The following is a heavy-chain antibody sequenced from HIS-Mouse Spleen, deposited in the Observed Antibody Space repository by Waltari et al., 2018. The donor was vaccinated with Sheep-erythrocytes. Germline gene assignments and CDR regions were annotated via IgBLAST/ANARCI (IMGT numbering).Heavy chain of an antibody. CDR2: ISSSSSYI. Sequence: EVQLVESGGGLVKPGGSLRLSGAASGFTFSSYSMTWVRQAPGKGLEWVSSISSSSSYIYYADSVKGRFTISRDNAKNSLYLQMNSLRAEDTAVYYCARVASGATFDYWGQGTLVTVSS. J-gene: IGHJ4*02. CDR3: ARVASGATFDY. CDR1: GFTFSSYS. D-gene: IGHD1-26*01. V-gene: IGHV3-21*01.